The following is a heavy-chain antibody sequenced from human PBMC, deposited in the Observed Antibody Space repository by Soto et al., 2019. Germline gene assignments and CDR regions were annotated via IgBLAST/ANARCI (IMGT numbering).Heavy chain of an antibody. Sequence: EVQLVETGGGLIQPGGSLRLSCAASGFTVSSKYMNWVRQAPGKGLEWVSIIYSGDTTYYADSVKVRFTISRDNSKNTLYIQMNGLRAEDAAVYYCARDLGRPRVLTYYDFWIGYYTQHYYYGMDVWGQGTTVPVPS. CDR1: GFTVSSKY. J-gene: IGHJ6*02. V-gene: IGHV3-53*05. CDR2: IYSGDTT. D-gene: IGHD3-3*01. CDR3: ARDLGRPRVLTYYDFWIGYYTQHYYYGMDV.